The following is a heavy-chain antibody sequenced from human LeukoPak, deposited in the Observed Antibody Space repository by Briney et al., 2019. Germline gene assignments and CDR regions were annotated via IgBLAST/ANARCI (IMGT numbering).Heavy chain of an antibody. Sequence: GGSLRLSCAASGFTFSSYGMHWVRQAPGKGLEWVSAISGSGGSTYYADSVKGRFTISRDNSKNTLYLQMNSLRAEDTAVYYCAKVNYGSGSYYGGYFDYWGQGTLVTVSS. J-gene: IGHJ4*02. CDR1: GFTFSSYG. V-gene: IGHV3-23*01. CDR3: AKVNYGSGSYYGGYFDY. D-gene: IGHD3-10*01. CDR2: ISGSGGST.